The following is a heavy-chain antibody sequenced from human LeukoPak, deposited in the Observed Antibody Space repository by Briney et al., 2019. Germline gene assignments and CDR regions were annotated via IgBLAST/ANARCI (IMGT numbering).Heavy chain of an antibody. CDR3: AREYSSSSGRSFDY. CDR1: GFTFSSYS. V-gene: IGHV3-21*06. D-gene: IGHD6-6*01. J-gene: IGHJ4*02. CDR2: ISSGRNYI. Sequence: GGSLRLSCAASGFTFSSYSMNWVRQAPGKGLEWVSSISSGRNYIYYADSVKGRFTISRDNAKNSLYLQMNSLRAEDTAVYYCAREYSSSSGRSFDYWGQGTLVTVSS.